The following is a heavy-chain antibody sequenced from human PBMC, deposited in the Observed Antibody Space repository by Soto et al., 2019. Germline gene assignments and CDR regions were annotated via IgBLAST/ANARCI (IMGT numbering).Heavy chain of an antibody. D-gene: IGHD4-17*01. CDR3: AKGAPVTSYYYYGMDV. V-gene: IGHV3-30*18. CDR1: GFTFRSYG. CDR2: ISYDGSNK. J-gene: IGHJ6*02. Sequence: QVQLVESGGGVVQPGRSLRLSCAASGFTFRSYGMHWVRQAPGKGLEWVAVISYDGSNKYYADSVKGRFTISRDNSKNTLYLQMNSLRAEDTAVYYCAKGAPVTSYYYYGMDVWGQGTTVTVSS.